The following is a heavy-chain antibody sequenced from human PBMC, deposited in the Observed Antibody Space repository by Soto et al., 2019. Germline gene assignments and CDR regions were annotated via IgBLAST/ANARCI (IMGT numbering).Heavy chain of an antibody. CDR3: ARDYYDSSGYATHAFDI. J-gene: IGHJ3*02. V-gene: IGHV3-21*01. CDR2: ISSSSSYI. D-gene: IGHD3-22*01. CDR1: GFTFSSYS. Sequence: PGGSLRLSCAASGFTFSSYSMNWVRQAPGKGLEWVSSISSSSSYIYYADSVKGRFTISRDNAKNSLYLQMNSLRAEDTAVYYCARDYYDSSGYATHAFDIWGQGTMVTVSS.